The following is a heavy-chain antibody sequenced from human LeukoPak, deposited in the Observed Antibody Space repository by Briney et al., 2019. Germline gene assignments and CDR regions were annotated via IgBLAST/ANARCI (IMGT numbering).Heavy chain of an antibody. J-gene: IGHJ5*02. CDR1: GFTFSSYA. V-gene: IGHV3-23*01. Sequence: GGSLRLSCAASGFTFSSYAMSWVRQAPGKGLEWVSSISDGGGSTNYADSVKGRFTISRDNSKNTLFLQMNSLRAEDTAIYYCAKKAVAGKGNWLDPWGQGTLVTVSS. D-gene: IGHD6-19*01. CDR2: ISDGGGST. CDR3: AKKAVAGKGNWLDP.